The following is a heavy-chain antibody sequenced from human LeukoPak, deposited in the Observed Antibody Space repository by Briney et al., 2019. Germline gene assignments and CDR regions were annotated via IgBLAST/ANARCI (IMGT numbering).Heavy chain of an antibody. V-gene: IGHV4-39*01. CDR3: ARHPSVAVAGTGGGY. J-gene: IGHJ4*02. CDR1: GDSISSSSYY. Sequence: SETLSLTCTVSGDSISSSSYYWDWIRESPGKGLEWIGSIYYGGSTHYNPSLKSRVTISVDTSKNQFSLKLSSVTAADTAVYYCARHPSVAVAGTGGGYWGQGTLVTVSS. CDR2: IYYGGST. D-gene: IGHD6-19*01.